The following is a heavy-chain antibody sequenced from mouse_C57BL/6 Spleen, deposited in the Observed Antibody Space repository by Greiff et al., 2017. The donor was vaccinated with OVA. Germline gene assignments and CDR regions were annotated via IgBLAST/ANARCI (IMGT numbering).Heavy chain of an antibody. CDR1: GFTFSDYG. Sequence: DVKLVESGGGLVKPGGSLKLSCAASGFTFSDYGMHWVRQAPEKGLEWVAYISRGSSTIYYAATVKGRFTISRDNAKNTLFLQMTSLRSEDTAMYYCARRPGTGYYFDYWGQGTTLTVSS. CDR2: ISRGSSTI. V-gene: IGHV5-17*01. J-gene: IGHJ2*01. CDR3: ARRPGTGYYFDY. D-gene: IGHD4-1*01.